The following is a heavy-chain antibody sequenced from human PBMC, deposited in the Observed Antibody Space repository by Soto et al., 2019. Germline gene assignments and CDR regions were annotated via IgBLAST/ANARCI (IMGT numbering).Heavy chain of an antibody. CDR1: GFTFSSYA. CDR2: ISGSGGST. V-gene: IGHV3-23*01. CDR3: AKEGVVVPAAIPYYYYYMDV. J-gene: IGHJ6*03. Sequence: GSLRLSCAASGFTFSSYAMSWVRQAPGKGLEWVSAISGSGGSTYYADSVKGRFTISRDNSKNTLYMQMKSLRAESTAVYYCAKEGVVVPAAIPYYYYYMDVWGKGTTVTVSS. D-gene: IGHD2-2*01.